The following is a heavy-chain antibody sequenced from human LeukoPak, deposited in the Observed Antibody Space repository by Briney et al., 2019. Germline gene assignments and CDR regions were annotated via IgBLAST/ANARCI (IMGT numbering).Heavy chain of an antibody. J-gene: IGHJ6*02. Sequence: SGGSLRLSCAASGFTVSDYHMSWVRQAPGKGLAWVSLIYSGGTTYYAHSAKGRFTISRDNSQNTLYLQMNSLSAEDTAVYYCARGFNKMDVWGRGTTVTVSS. CDR3: ARGFNKMDV. CDR1: GFTVSDYH. V-gene: IGHV3-66*01. CDR2: IYSGGTT. D-gene: IGHD1/OR15-1a*01.